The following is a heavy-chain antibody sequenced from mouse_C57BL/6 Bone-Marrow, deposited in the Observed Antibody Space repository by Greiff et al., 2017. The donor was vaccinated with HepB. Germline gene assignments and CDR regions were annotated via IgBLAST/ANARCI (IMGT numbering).Heavy chain of an antibody. J-gene: IGHJ3*01. V-gene: IGHV1-59*01. Sequence: VQLQQSGAELVRPGTSVKLSCKASGYTFTSYWMHWVKQRPGQGLEWIGVIDPSDSYTNYNQKFKGKATLTVDTSSSTAYMQLSSLTSEDSAVYYCARNYYGTAWFAYWGQGTLVTVSA. CDR1: GYTFTSYW. CDR3: ARNYYGTAWFAY. CDR2: IDPSDSYT. D-gene: IGHD1-1*01.